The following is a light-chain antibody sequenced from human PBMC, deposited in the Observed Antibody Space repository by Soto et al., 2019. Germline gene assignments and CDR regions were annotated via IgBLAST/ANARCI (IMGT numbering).Light chain of an antibody. CDR1: QSISSW. CDR2: KAS. J-gene: IGKJ5*01. V-gene: IGKV1-5*03. Sequence: DIQMTQSPSTLSASVGDRVTITGRASQSISSWLAWYQKKPGKAPKLLIYKASSLESGVPSRFSGIGSGTEFNLTLSRLQTDDCATYEGQQSNSYPITFGPVTRGEIK. CDR3: QQSNSYPIT.